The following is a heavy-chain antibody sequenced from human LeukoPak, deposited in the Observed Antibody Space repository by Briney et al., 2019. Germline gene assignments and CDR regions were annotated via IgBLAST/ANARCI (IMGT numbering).Heavy chain of an antibody. CDR2: INPKSGGT. D-gene: IGHD6-6*01. V-gene: IGHV1-2*02. CDR3: ARDGIELVLMNWFDP. Sequence: GASVKVSCKASGYTFTGYYMHWVRQAPGQGLEWMGWINPKSGGTNYAQKFQGRVTMTRDTSISTAYMELSRLRSDDTAVYYCARDGIELVLMNWFDPWGQGTLVTASS. CDR1: GYTFTGYY. J-gene: IGHJ5*02.